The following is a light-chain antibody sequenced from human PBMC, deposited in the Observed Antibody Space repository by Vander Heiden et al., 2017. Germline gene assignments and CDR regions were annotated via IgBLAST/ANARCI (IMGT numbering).Light chain of an antibody. CDR1: SSNIGSNY. V-gene: IGLV1-47*01. J-gene: IGLJ2*01. CDR2: RNT. CDR3: ATWDDTFNGVV. Sequence: QSVLTQPPSASGTPGQRVTISCSGSSSNIGSNYVYWYQQIPGTAPKLLIYRNTERPSGVPDRCSGSKSGTTASLAIGGLRSEDEADYFCATWDDTFNGVVFGGGTKLTVL.